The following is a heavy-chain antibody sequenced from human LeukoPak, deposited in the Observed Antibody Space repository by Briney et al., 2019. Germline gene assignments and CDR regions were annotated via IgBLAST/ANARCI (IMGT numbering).Heavy chain of an antibody. Sequence: GGSLRLSCAASGFTFSSYGMHWVRRAPGKGLEWVAVISYDGSNKYYADSVKGRFTISRDNSKNTLYLQMNSLRAEDTAVYYCAKDLITMVRGVISYFDYWGQGTLVTVSS. CDR2: ISYDGSNK. V-gene: IGHV3-30*18. CDR1: GFTFSSYG. J-gene: IGHJ4*02. CDR3: AKDLITMVRGVISYFDY. D-gene: IGHD3-10*01.